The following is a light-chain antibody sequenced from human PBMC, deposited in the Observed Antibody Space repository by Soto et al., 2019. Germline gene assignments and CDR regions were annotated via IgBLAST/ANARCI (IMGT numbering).Light chain of an antibody. J-gene: IGKJ3*01. CDR2: GAS. Sequence: EIVMTQSPATLSVSPGERATLSCRASQSVGSNLAWYQQKPGQAPRLLIYGASTRAAGFPARFSGSGSGTDFTLTISSLQSEDFAVYYCQQYNDWPPFTFGPGTQVEIK. CDR1: QSVGSN. CDR3: QQYNDWPPFT. V-gene: IGKV3-15*01.